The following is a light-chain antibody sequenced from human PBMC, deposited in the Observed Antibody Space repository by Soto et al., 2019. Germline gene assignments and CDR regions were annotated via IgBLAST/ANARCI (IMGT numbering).Light chain of an antibody. Sequence: DIQMTQSPSTLSSSVGDRVTITWRASQDISNYLNWYQQKPGKAPKLLIYDASNLETGVPSRVSGSGSGTDFTFTISSLQPEDIETYYCQQYDNLRITFGQGTRLEIK. V-gene: IGKV1-33*01. CDR2: DAS. CDR1: QDISNY. CDR3: QQYDNLRIT. J-gene: IGKJ5*01.